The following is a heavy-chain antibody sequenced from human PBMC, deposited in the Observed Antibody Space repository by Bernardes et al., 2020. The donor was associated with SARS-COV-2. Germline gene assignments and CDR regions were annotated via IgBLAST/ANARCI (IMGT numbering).Heavy chain of an antibody. J-gene: IGHJ3*01. CDR3: ARGRTRLDV. CDR2: TYYRSKWYR. CDR1: WDSVPIDCGS. Sequence: SVARDTPWDSVPIDCGSLHLNRHSPSTDLESLGRTYYRSKWYRDYAPSVKSRIIINPDTSDNQVSLRLTSVTHEDTAVYYCARGRTRLDVWGQGTVVNISS. V-gene: IGHV6-1*01. D-gene: IGHD4-17*01.